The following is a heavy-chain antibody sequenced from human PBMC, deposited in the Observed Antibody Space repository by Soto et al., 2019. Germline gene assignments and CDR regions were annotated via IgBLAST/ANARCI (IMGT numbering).Heavy chain of an antibody. CDR1: GFTFGDYA. CDR3: RTTQNYYGMDV. Sequence: GGSLRLSCTASGFTFGDYAMSWFRQAPGKGLEWVGFIRSKAYGGTTEYAASVKGRFTISRDDSKSIAYLQMNSLKTEDTAVYYCRTTQNYYGMDVWGQGTTVTVSS. CDR2: IRSKAYGGTT. V-gene: IGHV3-49*03. J-gene: IGHJ6*02. D-gene: IGHD4-17*01.